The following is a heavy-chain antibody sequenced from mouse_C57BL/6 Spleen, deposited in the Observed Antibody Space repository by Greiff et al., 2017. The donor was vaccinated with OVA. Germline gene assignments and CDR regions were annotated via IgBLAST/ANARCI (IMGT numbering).Heavy chain of an antibody. CDR1: GYTFTSYW. CDR3: ARGGSAYYSNYLYYLDD. V-gene: IGHV1-53*01. J-gene: IGHJ2*01. D-gene: IGHD2-5*01. CDR2: INPSNGGT. Sequence: QVQLQQPGTELVKPGASVKLSCKASGYTFTSYWMHWVKQRPGQGLEWIGNINPSNGGTNYNEKFKSKATLPVDKSYGTAYMQRSSLTSEDAAVYYCARGGSAYYSNYLYYLDDWGQGTTLTVSS.